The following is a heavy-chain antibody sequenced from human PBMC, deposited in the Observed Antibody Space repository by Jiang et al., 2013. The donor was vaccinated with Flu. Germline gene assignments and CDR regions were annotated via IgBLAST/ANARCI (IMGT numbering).Heavy chain of an antibody. CDR1: GGSISGSNYY. Sequence: GSGLVKPSEILSLTCTVSGGSISGSNYYWGWLRQSPGKGLEWIAMTYSGGTTYYNPSLMSRVTMSVDTSKNVFSLNLTSVTAADTAVYYCATNPVRGLTMKPRYYFDHWGQGNLVTVSS. J-gene: IGHJ4*02. D-gene: IGHD3-10*01. V-gene: IGHV4-39*01. CDR2: TYSGGTT. CDR3: ATNPVRGLTMKPRYYFDH.